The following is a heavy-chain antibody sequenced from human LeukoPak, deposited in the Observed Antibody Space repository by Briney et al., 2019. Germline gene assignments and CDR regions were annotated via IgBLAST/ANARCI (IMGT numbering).Heavy chain of an antibody. CDR3: ASLQGAVDSYFDH. Sequence: ASVKVSCKASGYTFTSYDINWVRQATGQGLEWMGWMNPNSGNTGYAQKFQGRVTMTRNTSISTAYMELSSLRSEDTAVYYCASLQGAVDSYFDHWGQGTLVLVSS. J-gene: IGHJ4*02. CDR1: GYTFTSYD. V-gene: IGHV1-8*01. D-gene: IGHD3/OR15-3a*01. CDR2: MNPNSGNT.